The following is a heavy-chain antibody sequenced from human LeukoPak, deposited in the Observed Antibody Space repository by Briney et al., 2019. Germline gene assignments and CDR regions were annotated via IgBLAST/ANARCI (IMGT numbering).Heavy chain of an antibody. J-gene: IGHJ5*02. CDR3: ARSVVVITTNWFDP. V-gene: IGHV4-34*01. CDR2: INHSGST. D-gene: IGHD3-22*01. CDR1: GGSFSGYY. Sequence: SETLSLTCAVYGGSFSGYYWSWIRQPPGKGLEWIGEINHSGSTNYNPSLKSRVTISVDTSKNQFSLKLSSVTAADTAVYYCARSVVVITTNWFDPWGQGTLVTVSS.